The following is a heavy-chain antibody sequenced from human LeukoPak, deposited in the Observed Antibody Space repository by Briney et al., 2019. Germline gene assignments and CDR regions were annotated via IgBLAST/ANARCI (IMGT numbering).Heavy chain of an antibody. CDR2: ISYDGSNK. Sequence: GGSLRLSCAASGFTFSSYAMHWVRQAPGKGLEWVAVISYDGSNKYYADSVKGRFTISRDNSKNTLYLQMNSLRAEDTAVYYCARDRYYDSSGYYYTGPFDYWGQGTLVTVSS. CDR1: GFTFSSYA. D-gene: IGHD3-22*01. CDR3: ARDRYYDSSGYYYTGPFDY. V-gene: IGHV3-30-3*01. J-gene: IGHJ4*02.